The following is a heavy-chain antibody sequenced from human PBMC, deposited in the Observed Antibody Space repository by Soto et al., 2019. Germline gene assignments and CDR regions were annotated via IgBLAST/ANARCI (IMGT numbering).Heavy chain of an antibody. CDR1: GGSISSGGYY. J-gene: IGHJ3*02. V-gene: IGHV4-31*03. CDR2: IYYSGST. D-gene: IGHD3-22*01. CDR3: ARDRPRSGYGAVDAFDI. Sequence: QVQLQESGPGLVKPSQTLSLTCTVSGGSISSGGYYWSWIRQHPGKGLEWIGYIYYSGSTYYNPSLKSRVTISVDTSKNQFSLKLSSVTAADTAVYYCARDRPRSGYGAVDAFDIWGQGTMVTVSS.